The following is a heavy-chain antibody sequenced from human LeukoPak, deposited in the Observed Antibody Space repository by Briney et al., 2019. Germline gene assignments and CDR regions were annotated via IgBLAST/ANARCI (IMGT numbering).Heavy chain of an antibody. CDR1: GLTFGDYA. D-gene: IGHD3-22*01. Sequence: GGSLRLSCTASGLTFGDYAMSWFRQAPGKGLEWVSFIRSKAYGGTTEYAASVKGRFTISRDDSKSIACLQMNSLKTEDTAVYYCTVGYDSSGYDDYWGQGTLVTVSS. CDR2: IRSKAYGGTT. CDR3: TVGYDSSGYDDY. V-gene: IGHV3-49*03. J-gene: IGHJ4*02.